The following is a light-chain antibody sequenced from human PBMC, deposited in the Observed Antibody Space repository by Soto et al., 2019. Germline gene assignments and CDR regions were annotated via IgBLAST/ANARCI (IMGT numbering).Light chain of an antibody. CDR3: LHDGSTPLYN. Sequence: IVLTQSPDTLSLSPGERATLSCRASQRISSSNYLSWYQQKPGQAPRLLLYGPSSRATGIPDRFSGSGSGTNFTLTISTLETEDFAVYYFLHDGSTPLYNFAQGTKLEIK. CDR1: QRISSSNY. J-gene: IGKJ2*01. V-gene: IGKV3-20*01. CDR2: GPS.